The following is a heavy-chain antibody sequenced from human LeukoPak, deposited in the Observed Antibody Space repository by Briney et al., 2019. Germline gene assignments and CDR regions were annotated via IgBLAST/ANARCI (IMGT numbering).Heavy chain of an antibody. CDR2: IWYDGSNK. CDR1: GFTFSSHG. V-gene: IGHV3-33*03. J-gene: IGHJ1*01. Sequence: PGRSLRLSCAASGFTFSSHGMHWVRQAPGKGLEWVAVIWYDGSNKYYADSVKGRFTISRDNSKNTLYLQMNSLRAEDTAVYYCAKEPYCSSTSCIGEYFQRWGQGTLVTVSS. CDR3: AKEPYCSSTSCIGEYFQR. D-gene: IGHD2-2*01.